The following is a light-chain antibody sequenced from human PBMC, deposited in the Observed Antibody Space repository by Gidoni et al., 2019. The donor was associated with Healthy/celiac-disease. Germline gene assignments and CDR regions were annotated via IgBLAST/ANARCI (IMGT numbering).Light chain of an antibody. CDR1: KLGAKS. CDR3: QAWDSSTEV. Sequence: SYELTQPPSVSVSPGQTASITCSGDKLGAKSACWYPQKPGQSPVLVIYQASKRPYGIPGRFSGSNSGNTATLTIIGTQAMDEADYYCQAWDSSTEVFGGGTTLTVL. J-gene: IGLJ2*01. CDR2: QAS. V-gene: IGLV3-1*01.